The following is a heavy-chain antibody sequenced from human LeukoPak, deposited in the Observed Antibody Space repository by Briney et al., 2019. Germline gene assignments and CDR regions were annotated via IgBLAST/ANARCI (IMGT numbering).Heavy chain of an antibody. CDR1: GGTFSSYA. J-gene: IGHJ5*02. CDR2: IIPILGIA. CDR3: ARCRLRYFDLDP. D-gene: IGHD3-9*01. V-gene: IGHV1-69*04. Sequence: SVKVSCKASGGTFSSYAISWVRQAPGQGLEWMGRIIPILGIANYAQKFQGRVTITADKSTSTAYMELSSLRSEDTAVYYCARCRLRYFDLDPWGQGTLVTVSS.